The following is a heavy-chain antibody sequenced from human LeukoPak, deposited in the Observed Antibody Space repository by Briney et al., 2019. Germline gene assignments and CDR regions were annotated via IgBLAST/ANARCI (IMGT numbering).Heavy chain of an antibody. J-gene: IGHJ4*02. D-gene: IGHD6-13*01. V-gene: IGHV3-23*01. Sequence: GGSLRLSCAASGFTFSSYAMSWVRQAPGKGLEWVSAISGSGGSTYYADSVKGRFTISRDNSKNALYLQMNSLRAEDTAVYYCAKDQLGVTDIDYWGQGTLVTVSS. CDR2: ISGSGGST. CDR1: GFTFSSYA. CDR3: AKDQLGVTDIDY.